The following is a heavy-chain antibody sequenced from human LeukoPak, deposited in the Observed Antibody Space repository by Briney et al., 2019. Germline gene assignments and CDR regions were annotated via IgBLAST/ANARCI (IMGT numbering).Heavy chain of an antibody. CDR3: ATDLAVAGTFSY. CDR2: FDPEDGET. J-gene: IGHJ4*02. D-gene: IGHD6-19*01. V-gene: IGHV1-24*01. CDR1: GYTFTSYG. Sequence: ASVKVSCKASGYTFTSYGISWVRQAPGKGLEWMGGFDPEDGETIYAQKFQGRVTMTEDTSTDTAYMELSSLRSEDTAVYYCATDLAVAGTFSYWGQGTLVTVSS.